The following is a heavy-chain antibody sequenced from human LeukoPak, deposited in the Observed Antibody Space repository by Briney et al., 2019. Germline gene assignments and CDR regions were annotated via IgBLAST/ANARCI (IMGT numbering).Heavy chain of an antibody. V-gene: IGHV4-61*01. CDR3: ARVIRNNFDY. J-gene: IGHJ4*02. CDR2: IYYTGIT. CDR1: GGSVNRGSYY. Sequence: SETLSLTCAVSGGSVNRGSYYWSWIPQPPGKGLEWIGYIYYTGITNYNPSLKSRVTISLDTSKNQFSLKVSSVTTADTAMYYCARVIRNNFDYWGQGTLVTVSS. D-gene: IGHD1-14*01.